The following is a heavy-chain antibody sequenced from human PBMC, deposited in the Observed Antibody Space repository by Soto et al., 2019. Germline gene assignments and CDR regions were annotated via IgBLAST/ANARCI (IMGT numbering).Heavy chain of an antibody. Sequence: EVQLGETGVGMGQPGRSLRLSCAASGFTFDEYAMHWVRQVPGKGLEWVSGISWNSGNIGYADSVKGRFTISRDNAKNSLFLQMNSLRPDDTALYYCANGGSSNWSGYFQHWGQGTLVSVSS. CDR1: GFTFDEYA. V-gene: IGHV3-9*01. CDR2: ISWNSGNI. D-gene: IGHD6-13*01. J-gene: IGHJ1*01. CDR3: ANGGSSNWSGYFQH.